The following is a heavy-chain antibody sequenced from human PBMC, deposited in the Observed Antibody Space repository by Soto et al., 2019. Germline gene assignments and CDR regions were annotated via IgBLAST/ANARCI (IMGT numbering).Heavy chain of an antibody. V-gene: IGHV3-30*18. D-gene: IGHD1-26*01. Sequence: QVQLVESGGGVVQPGRSLRLSCAASGFTFSSYGMHWVRQAQGKGLEWVAIISYDGSNTYYADSVKGRFTISRDNSKNTLYLQMNSLRAEDTSVYYCAKEGGLSGSYYISSSYYFDYWGQGTLVTVSS. CDR2: ISYDGSNT. J-gene: IGHJ4*02. CDR1: GFTFSSYG. CDR3: AKEGGLSGSYYISSSYYFDY.